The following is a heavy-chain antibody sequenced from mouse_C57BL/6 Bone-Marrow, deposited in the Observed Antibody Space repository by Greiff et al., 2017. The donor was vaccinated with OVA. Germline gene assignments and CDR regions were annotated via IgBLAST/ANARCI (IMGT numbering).Heavy chain of an antibody. CDR3: AKIYYGNPYYAMDY. V-gene: IGHV2-5*01. J-gene: IGHJ4*01. D-gene: IGHD2-1*01. CDR1: GFSLTSYG. CDR2: IWRGGST. Sequence: VKLKESGPGLVQPSQSLSITCTVSGFSLTSYGVHWVRQSPGKGLEWLGVIWRGGSTDYNAAFMSRLSITKDNSKSQVFFKMNSLQADDTAIYYCAKIYYGNPYYAMDYWGQGTSVTVSS.